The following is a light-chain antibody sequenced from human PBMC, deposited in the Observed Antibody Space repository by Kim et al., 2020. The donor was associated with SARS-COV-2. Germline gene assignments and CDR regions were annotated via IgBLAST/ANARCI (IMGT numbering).Light chain of an antibody. J-gene: IGKJ1*01. CDR3: QQYGGSPWT. CDR2: DAS. Sequence: EIVLMQSPGTLSLSPGERATLSCRASQSVRSSYLAWYQQKPGQAPRLLIYDASSRATGIPDRFSGSGSGTDFTLTISRLEPEDFAVYYCQQYGGSPWTFGQGTKVDIK. CDR1: QSVRSSY. V-gene: IGKV3-20*01.